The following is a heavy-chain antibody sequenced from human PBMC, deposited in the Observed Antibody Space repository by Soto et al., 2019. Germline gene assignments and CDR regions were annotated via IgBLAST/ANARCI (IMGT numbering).Heavy chain of an antibody. J-gene: IGHJ4*02. CDR2: IGSSGRAI. CDR3: ASHDSSGWLYFDS. D-gene: IGHD6-19*01. Sequence: QLQLLESGGDLVKPGGSLRLSCAASGFTVSGNDLSWIRQAPGKGLEWVSSIGSSGRAIYYADSVKGRFTISRDNTKDSLYLHMSSLRAEDPAMYYCASHDSSGWLYFDSWGQGTLVTVSS. CDR1: GFTVSGND. V-gene: IGHV3-11*01.